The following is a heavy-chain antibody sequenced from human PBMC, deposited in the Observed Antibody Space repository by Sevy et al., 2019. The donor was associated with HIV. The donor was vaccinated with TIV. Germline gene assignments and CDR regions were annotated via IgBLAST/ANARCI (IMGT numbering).Heavy chain of an antibody. CDR1: GFTFSSYW. J-gene: IGHJ4*02. CDR2: IRQDGSDK. V-gene: IGHV3-7*01. CDR3: ARFDDY. Sequence: GGSLRLSCVASGFTFSSYWMTWVRQAPGRGLEWVANIRQDGSDKFYVDSVKDRFTISRDNAKNSLYLQMNSLRAEDTAVYYCARFDDYWGQGTLVTVSS.